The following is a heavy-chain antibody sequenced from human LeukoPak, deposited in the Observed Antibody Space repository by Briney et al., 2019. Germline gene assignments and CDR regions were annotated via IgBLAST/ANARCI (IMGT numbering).Heavy chain of an antibody. D-gene: IGHD6-19*01. Sequence: SGGSLRLSCAASGFTFDDYAMPWVRQAPGKGLEWVSGISWNSGSIGYADSVKGRFTISRDNAKNSLYLQMNSLRVEDTALYYCAKAYSQWLVPPYFDYWGQGTLVTVSS. CDR3: AKAYSQWLVPPYFDY. CDR2: ISWNSGSI. CDR1: GFTFDDYA. V-gene: IGHV3-9*01. J-gene: IGHJ4*02.